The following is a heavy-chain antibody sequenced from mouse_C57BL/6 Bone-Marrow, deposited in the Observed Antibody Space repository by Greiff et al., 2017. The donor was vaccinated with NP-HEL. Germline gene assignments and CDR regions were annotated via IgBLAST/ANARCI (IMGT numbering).Heavy chain of an antibody. D-gene: IGHD4-1*01. V-gene: IGHV1-54*01. Sequence: QVQLKESGAELVRPGTSVKVSCKASGYAFTNYLIEWVKQRPGQGLEWIGVINPGSGGTNYNEKFKGKATLTADKSSSTAYMQLSSLTSEDSAVYICARDTYWDEKDWYFDVWGTGTTVTVSS. J-gene: IGHJ1*03. CDR1: GYAFTNYL. CDR2: INPGSGGT. CDR3: ARDTYWDEKDWYFDV.